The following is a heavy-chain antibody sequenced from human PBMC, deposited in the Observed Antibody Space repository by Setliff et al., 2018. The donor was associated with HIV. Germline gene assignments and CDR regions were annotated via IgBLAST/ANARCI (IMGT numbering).Heavy chain of an antibody. CDR3: ASEYYDSSGYYH. CDR1: GYSISSGYY. CDR2: IYHSGST. J-gene: IGHJ5*02. Sequence: SETLSLTCAVSGYSISSGYYWGWIRQPPGKGLEWIGSIYHSGSTFYNPSLKSRVTLSLDTSKNQFSLKVTSVTAADTAVYYCASEYYDSSGYYHWGQGTLVTVSS. V-gene: IGHV4-38-2*01. D-gene: IGHD3-22*01.